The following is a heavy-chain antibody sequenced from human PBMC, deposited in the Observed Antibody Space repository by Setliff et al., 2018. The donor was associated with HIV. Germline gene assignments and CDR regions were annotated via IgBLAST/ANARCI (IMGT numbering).Heavy chain of an antibody. CDR3: ARVGSYWSTFDY. V-gene: IGHV7-4-1*02. CDR1: GYTLTTYG. J-gene: IGHJ4*02. D-gene: IGHD1-26*01. Sequence: GASVKVSCKASGYTLTTYGISWVRQAPGQGPEWMGWINTETGNPMYAQGFTGRFVFSLDTSVSTAYLQINSLKAEDTDMYYCARVGSYWSTFDYWGQGALVTVS. CDR2: INTETGNP.